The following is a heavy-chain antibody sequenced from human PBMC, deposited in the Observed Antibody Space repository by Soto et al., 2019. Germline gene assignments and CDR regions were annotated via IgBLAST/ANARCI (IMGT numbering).Heavy chain of an antibody. CDR2: IYSGGST. CDR3: ARDGTAAGHPNWFDP. CDR1: GFTVSSNY. J-gene: IGHJ5*02. Sequence: EVQLVESGGGLVQPGGSLRLSCAASGFTVSSNYMSWVRQAPGKGLEWVSDIYSGGSTYYADSVKGRFTISRHNSKNTLYLQMNSLRAEDTAVYYCARDGTAAGHPNWFDPWGQGTLVTVSS. D-gene: IGHD6-13*01. V-gene: IGHV3-53*04.